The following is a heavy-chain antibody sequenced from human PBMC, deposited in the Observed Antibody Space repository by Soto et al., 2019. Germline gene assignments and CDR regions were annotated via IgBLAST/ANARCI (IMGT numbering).Heavy chain of an antibody. Sequence: QVQLVQSGAEVKKPGSSVKVSCEASGGTFTSYAISWVRQAPGQGLEWMGGIIPIFVTANYAQKFQGRVTITADESTSTTYMELSSLRSEDTAVYYCARAGLTYYYDSSGYYPFYYLDSWGLGTLVTVSS. D-gene: IGHD3-22*01. CDR1: GGTFTSYA. CDR2: IIPIFVTA. V-gene: IGHV1-69*01. J-gene: IGHJ4*02. CDR3: ARAGLTYYYDSSGYYPFYYLDS.